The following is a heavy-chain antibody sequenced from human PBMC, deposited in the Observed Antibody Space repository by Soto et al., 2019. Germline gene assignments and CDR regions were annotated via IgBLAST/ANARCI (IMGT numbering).Heavy chain of an antibody. D-gene: IGHD3-9*01. CDR1: GYTFTSYG. CDR2: ISAYNGNT. CDR3: ARDILTGYYPYYYYGMDV. J-gene: IGHJ6*02. Sequence: ASVKVSFKASGYTFTSYGISWVRQAPGQGLEWMGWISAYNGNTNYAQKLQGRVTMTTDTSTSTAYMELRSLRSDDTAVYYCARDILTGYYPYYYYGMDVWGQGTTVTVSS. V-gene: IGHV1-18*01.